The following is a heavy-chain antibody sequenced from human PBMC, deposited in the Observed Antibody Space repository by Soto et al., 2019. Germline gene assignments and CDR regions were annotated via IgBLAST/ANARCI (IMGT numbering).Heavy chain of an antibody. V-gene: IGHV1-46*01. J-gene: IGHJ6*02. D-gene: IGHD5-18*01. CDR2: INPSGGST. CDR1: GYTFTSYY. Sequence: ASVEVSCEASGYTFTSYYMHWVLQAPGQGLEWMGIINPSGGSTSYAQKFQGRVTMTRDTSTSTVYMELSSLRSEDTAVYYCARDGYSYGPSIYYYGMDVWGQGTTVTVSS. CDR3: ARDGYSYGPSIYYYGMDV.